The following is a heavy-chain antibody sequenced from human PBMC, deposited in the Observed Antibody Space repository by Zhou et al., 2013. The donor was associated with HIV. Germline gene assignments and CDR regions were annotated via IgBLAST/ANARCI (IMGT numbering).Heavy chain of an antibody. CDR1: GDTFSSYS. J-gene: IGHJ6*03. CDR2: ISPILGIT. D-gene: IGHD3-3*01. V-gene: IGHV1-69*04. Sequence: QVQLVQSGAEVKKPGSSVKVSCKASGDTFSSYSITWVRQAPGQGLEWMGRISPILGITNYAQKFQGRVTITADKSTSTAYMELSSLRSEDTAVYYCARGRSDFWSGKTIPGNNYYMDVWGKGTTVTVSS. CDR3: ARGRSDFWSGKTIPGNNYYMDV.